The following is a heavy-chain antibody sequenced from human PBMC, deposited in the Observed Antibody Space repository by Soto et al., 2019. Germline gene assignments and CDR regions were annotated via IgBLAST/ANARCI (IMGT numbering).Heavy chain of an antibody. J-gene: IGHJ4*02. V-gene: IGHV3-23*01. D-gene: IGHD4-17*01. CDR3: AKGTTVTTTILDS. CDR1: GFTFSSYA. CDR2: IFSGGST. Sequence: EVQLLESGGGLVQPGGSLRVSCAASGFTFSSYAMSWVRQAPGKGLEWVSAIFSGGSTYYADSVKGRFTISRDNSKNTLYLQMNSLRVEDTAVYHCAKGTTVTTTILDSWGQGTLVTVSS.